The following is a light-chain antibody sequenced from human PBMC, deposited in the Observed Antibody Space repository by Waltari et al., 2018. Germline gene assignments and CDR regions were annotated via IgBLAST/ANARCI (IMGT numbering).Light chain of an antibody. CDR2: DVN. J-gene: IGLJ3*02. CDR3: GSYADTSTWV. Sequence: QSVLTQPPSASGSPGQSVTISCTGSSSDAGGYNSVSWYQRHPGKAPKRMIYDVNKRPSGVPDRFSGSKSGNTASLTVSGLQVEDEGDYYCGSYADTSTWVFGGGTSLTVL. V-gene: IGLV2-8*01. CDR1: SSDAGGYNS.